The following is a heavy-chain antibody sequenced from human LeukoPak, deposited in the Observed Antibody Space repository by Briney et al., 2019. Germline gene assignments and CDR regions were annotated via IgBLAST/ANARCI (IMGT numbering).Heavy chain of an antibody. CDR3: ARVVAADGGDELDI. CDR1: GYTFTGYY. V-gene: IGHV1-2*02. Sequence: ASVKVSCKASGYTFTGYYMHWVRQAPGQGLEWMGWINPNSGGTNYAQKFQGRVTMTRDTSISTAYMELSRLRSDDTAVYYCARVVAADGGDELDIWGQGTLITVSS. J-gene: IGHJ3*02. D-gene: IGHD6-13*01. CDR2: INPNSGGT.